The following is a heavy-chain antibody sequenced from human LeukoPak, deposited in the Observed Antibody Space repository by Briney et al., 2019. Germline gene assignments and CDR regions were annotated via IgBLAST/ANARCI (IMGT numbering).Heavy chain of an antibody. CDR2: VSNDETNK. Sequence: GGSLRLSCAASGFTFTRYDMHWVRQAPGKGLEWVAVVSNDETNKDYGNSVKGRFTIARDNSKNTLYLQMNSLRVEDTAVYYYVLGHYGGLFDNWGQGALVTVSS. J-gene: IGHJ4*02. CDR3: VLGHYGGLFDN. CDR1: GFTFTRYD. D-gene: IGHD4-23*01. V-gene: IGHV3-30*04.